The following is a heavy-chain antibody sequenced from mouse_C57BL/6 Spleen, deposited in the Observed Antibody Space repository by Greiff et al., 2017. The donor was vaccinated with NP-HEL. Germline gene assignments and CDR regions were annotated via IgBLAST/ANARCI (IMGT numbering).Heavy chain of an antibody. V-gene: IGHV1-50*01. CDR2: IDPSDSYT. Sequence: QVQLQQPGAELVKPGASVKLSCKASGYTFTSYWMQWVKQRPGQGLEWLGEIDPSDSYTNYNQKFKGKATLTVDTSSSTAYMQLSSLTSEDSAVYYCARGGGLYYGNYFDYWGQGTTLTVSS. CDR1: GYTFTSYW. D-gene: IGHD2-1*01. J-gene: IGHJ2*01. CDR3: ARGGGLYYGNYFDY.